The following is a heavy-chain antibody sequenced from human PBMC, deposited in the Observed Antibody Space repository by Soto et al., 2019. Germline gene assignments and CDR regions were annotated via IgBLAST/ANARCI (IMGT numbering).Heavy chain of an antibody. CDR3: ARGTVVVVPERTSSFYHHYGMDV. V-gene: IGHV1-69*06. CDR1: GGTFTNYA. D-gene: IGHD3-22*01. J-gene: IGHJ6*02. CDR2: IIPIFGTT. Sequence: QVQLVQSGAAVTKPGSSVKVSSRASGGTFTNYAISWVRQAPGQGLEWMGGIIPIFGTTHYSQKVPGRVTITADTSTRTAFMARRSLRSEDTAMYYCARGTVVVVPERTSSFYHHYGMDVWGQGPTVTVSS.